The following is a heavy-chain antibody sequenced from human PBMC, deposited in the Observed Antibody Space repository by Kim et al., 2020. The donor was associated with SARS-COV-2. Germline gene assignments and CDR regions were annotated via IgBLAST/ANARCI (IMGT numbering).Heavy chain of an antibody. CDR1: GGSISSSSYY. J-gene: IGHJ4*02. Sequence: SETLSLTCTVSGGSISSSSYYWGWIRQPPGKGLEWIGSIYYSGSTYYNPSLKSLVTISVDTSKNRFSLKLSSVTAADTAVYYCASFFYGSGSYYDSLSCDYWGQGTLVTVSS. D-gene: IGHD3-10*01. CDR2: IYYSGST. V-gene: IGHV4-39*01. CDR3: ASFFYGSGSYYDSLSCDY.